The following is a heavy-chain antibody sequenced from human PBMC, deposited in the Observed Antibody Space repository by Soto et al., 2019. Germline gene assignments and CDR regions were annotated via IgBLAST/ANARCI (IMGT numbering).Heavy chain of an antibody. D-gene: IGHD3-3*01. CDR2: INPNSGGT. J-gene: IGHJ5*02. CDR1: GYTFTGYY. CDR3: ARAPVYYDFWSGQAGFDP. Sequence: ASVKVSCKASGYTFTGYYMHWVRQAPGQGLEWMGWINPNSGGTNYAQKFQGWVTMTRDTSISTAYMELSRLRSEDTAVYYCARAPVYYDFWSGQAGFDPWGQGTLVTVSS. V-gene: IGHV1-2*04.